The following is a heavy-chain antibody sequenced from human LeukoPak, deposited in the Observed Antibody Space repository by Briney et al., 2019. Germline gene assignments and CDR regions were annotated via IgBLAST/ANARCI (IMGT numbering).Heavy chain of an antibody. Sequence: SVKVSCKASGGTFSSYAISWVRQAPGQGLEWMGGIIPIFGTANYAQKFQGRVTITTDESTSTAYMELGSLRSEDTAVYYCARSITMVRGVRFGYYYYYMDVWGKGTTVTVSS. CDR2: IIPIFGTA. CDR1: GGTFSSYA. J-gene: IGHJ6*03. CDR3: ARSITMVRGVRFGYYYYYMDV. D-gene: IGHD3-10*01. V-gene: IGHV1-69*05.